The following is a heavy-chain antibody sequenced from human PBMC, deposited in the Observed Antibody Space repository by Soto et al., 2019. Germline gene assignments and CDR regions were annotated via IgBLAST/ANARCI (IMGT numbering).Heavy chain of an antibody. Sequence: SETLSLTCAVYGGSFSGYYWSWIRQPPGKGLEWIGEINHSGSTNYNPSLKSRVTISVDTSKNQFSLKLSSVTAADTAVYYCARVTVTTHHYYYYYGMDVWGQGTTVTVSS. D-gene: IGHD4-17*01. CDR1: GGSFSGYY. V-gene: IGHV4-34*01. CDR2: INHSGST. CDR3: ARVTVTTHHYYYYYGMDV. J-gene: IGHJ6*02.